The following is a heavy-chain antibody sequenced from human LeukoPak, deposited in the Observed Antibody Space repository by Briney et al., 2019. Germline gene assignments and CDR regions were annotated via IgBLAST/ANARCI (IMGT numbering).Heavy chain of an antibody. CDR3: AKDIGDGAHFDY. Sequence: GGSLRLSCAASGFSFSSYSMNWVRQAPGKGLEWVSSISSSSSYIYYADSVKGRFTISRDNAKNSLYLQMNSLRAEDTALYYCAKDIGDGAHFDYWGQGTLVTVSS. CDR1: GFSFSSYS. V-gene: IGHV3-21*04. J-gene: IGHJ4*02. D-gene: IGHD4-17*01. CDR2: ISSSSSYI.